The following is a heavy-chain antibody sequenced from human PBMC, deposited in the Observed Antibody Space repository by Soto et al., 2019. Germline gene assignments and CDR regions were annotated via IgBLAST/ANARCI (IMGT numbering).Heavy chain of an antibody. Sequence: SETLSLTCTVSCGSISSSSYYWGWIRQPPGKGLEWIGNVYYGGSTYYNPSLKSRVTISVETSKSQFSLKLSSVTAADTAVYYCAGGDYYHSSGYYFYYYTIDVWGQGTTVTVSS. CDR3: AGGDYYHSSGYYFYYYTIDV. D-gene: IGHD3-22*01. J-gene: IGHJ6*02. CDR1: CGSISSSSYY. V-gene: IGHV4-39*01. CDR2: VYYGGST.